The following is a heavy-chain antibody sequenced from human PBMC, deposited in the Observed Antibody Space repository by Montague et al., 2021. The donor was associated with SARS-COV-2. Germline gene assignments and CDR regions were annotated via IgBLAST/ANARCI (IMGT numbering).Heavy chain of an antibody. CDR1: GFPFKIYG. Sequence: SLRLSCAASGFPFKIYGMTWVRQAPGKGLEWVSSISGSGSGTIYEDSVKGRFTVSRDNPKNTLYMEMSSLRAEDTAVYYCAKIPSYQLKSMDDDYGTDVWGQGTTVIVSS. V-gene: IGHV3-23*01. CDR3: AKIPSYQLKSMDDDYGTDV. J-gene: IGHJ6*02. D-gene: IGHD2-2*01. CDR2: ISGSGSGT.